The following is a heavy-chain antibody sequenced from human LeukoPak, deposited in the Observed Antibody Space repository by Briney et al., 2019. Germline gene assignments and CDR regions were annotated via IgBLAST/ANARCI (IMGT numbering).Heavy chain of an antibody. Sequence: PSETLSLTCSVSGASISSTSYYWGWIRRPPGKGLEWIGSISYSGTTFYSPSLESRVTISADTSKNQFSLKLSSVTAADTAVYYCARRLPTVTFMVGWFDPWGQGTLVTVSS. CDR3: ARRLPTVTFMVGWFDP. CDR2: ISYSGTT. J-gene: IGHJ5*02. V-gene: IGHV4-39*07. CDR1: GASISSTSYY. D-gene: IGHD4-17*01.